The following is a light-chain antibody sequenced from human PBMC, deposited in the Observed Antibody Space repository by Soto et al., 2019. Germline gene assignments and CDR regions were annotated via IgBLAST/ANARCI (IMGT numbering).Light chain of an antibody. Sequence: EIVLTQSPGTLSLSPGERATLSCRASQSVSSSYLAWYQQKPGQAPRLLIYGASSSATGIPDRFSGSGSGTDFNLTISRLEPEDFAVYYCQQYCSSPSWTFGQGTKVYIK. CDR2: GAS. CDR3: QQYCSSPSWT. J-gene: IGKJ1*01. CDR1: QSVSSSY. V-gene: IGKV3-20*01.